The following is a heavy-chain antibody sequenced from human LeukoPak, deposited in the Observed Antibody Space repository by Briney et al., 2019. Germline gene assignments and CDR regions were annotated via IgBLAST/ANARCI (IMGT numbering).Heavy chain of an antibody. J-gene: IGHJ3*02. CDR3: ASGYCGGACQLGGVDM. D-gene: IGHD2-21*02. Sequence: PSETLSLTCTVSGGSISSYYWSWLRQPPGKGLEYIGYTQYSGATNYNPSLKSRVTISLDTSGNQFSLKLSSVTAADTAVYYCASGYCGGACQLGGVDMWGQGTMVTVSS. CDR2: TQYSGAT. V-gene: IGHV4-59*01. CDR1: GGSISSYY.